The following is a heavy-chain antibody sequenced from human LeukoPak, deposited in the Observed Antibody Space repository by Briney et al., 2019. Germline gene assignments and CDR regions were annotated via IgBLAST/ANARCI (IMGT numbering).Heavy chain of an antibody. CDR1: GGSISSSNW. D-gene: IGHD3-9*01. J-gene: IGHJ4*02. CDR2: IYHSGST. Sequence: PSETLSLTCAVSGGSISSSNWWSWVRQPPGKGLEWIGEIYHSGSTNYNPSLKSRVTISVDKSKNQFSLKLNSVTAADTAVYYCAREAIRYFDWLSPYYFDYWGQGTLVTVSS. V-gene: IGHV4-4*02. CDR3: AREAIRYFDWLSPYYFDY.